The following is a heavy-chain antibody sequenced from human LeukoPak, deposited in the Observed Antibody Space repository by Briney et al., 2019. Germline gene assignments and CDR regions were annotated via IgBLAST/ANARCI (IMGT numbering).Heavy chain of an antibody. V-gene: IGHV3-15*01. Sequence: GGSLRLSCAASGFTFSNAWMSWVRQAPGKGLEWVGRIKSKTDGGTTDYAAPVKGRSTISRDDSKNTLYLQMNSLKTEDTAVYYCTTPDSGSLFDYWGQGTLVTVSS. J-gene: IGHJ4*02. D-gene: IGHD3-10*01. CDR3: TTPDSGSLFDY. CDR1: GFTFSNAW. CDR2: IKSKTDGGTT.